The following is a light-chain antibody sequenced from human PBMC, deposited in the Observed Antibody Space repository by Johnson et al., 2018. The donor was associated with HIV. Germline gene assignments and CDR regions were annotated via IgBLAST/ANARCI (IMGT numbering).Light chain of an antibody. J-gene: IGLJ1*01. CDR3: GTWDSSLIAGGI. V-gene: IGLV1-51*02. CDR1: SSNIGNNY. CDR2: ENN. Sequence: QAVLTQPPSVSAAPGQKVTISCSGSSSNIGNNYVSWYQQLPGTAPKLLIYENNKRPSGIPDRFSGSKSGTSATLGIPGLHTGDEADYYCGTWDSSLIAGGIFGTGTKVTVL.